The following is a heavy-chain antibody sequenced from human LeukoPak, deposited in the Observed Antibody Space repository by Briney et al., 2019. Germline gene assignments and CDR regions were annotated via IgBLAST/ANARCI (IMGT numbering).Heavy chain of an antibody. CDR3: ARVVHYYGSGSYFDY. CDR1: GYSISTGYY. D-gene: IGHD3-10*01. Sequence: SETLSLTCTVSGYSISTGYYWGWIRQPPGKGLEWIASIYHSGGTFYNPSLKSRLTISVDRSKNQFSLKLSSVTASDTAVYYCARVVHYYGSGSYFDYWGQGTLVTVSS. CDR2: IYHSGGT. V-gene: IGHV4-38-2*02. J-gene: IGHJ4*02.